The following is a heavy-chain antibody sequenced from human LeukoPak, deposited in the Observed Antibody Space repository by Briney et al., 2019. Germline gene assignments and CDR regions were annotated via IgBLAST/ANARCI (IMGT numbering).Heavy chain of an antibody. V-gene: IGHV4-34*01. CDR1: GGSFSGYY. CDR3: ARGYYDSSGYYPPYYFDY. CDR2: INHSGST. J-gene: IGHJ4*02. D-gene: IGHD3-22*01. Sequence: SETLSLTCAVYGGSFSGYYWSRIRQPPGKGLEWIGEINHSGSTNYNPSLKSRVTISVDTSKNQFSLKLSSVTAADTAVYYCARGYYDSSGYYPPYYFDYWGQGTLVTVSS.